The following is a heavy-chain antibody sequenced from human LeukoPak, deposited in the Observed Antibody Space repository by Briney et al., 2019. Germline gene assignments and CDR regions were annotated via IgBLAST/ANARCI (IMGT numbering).Heavy chain of an antibody. CDR1: GGTFSRHI. D-gene: IGHD4-17*01. CDR2: IIPISKYA. V-gene: IGHV1-69*13. CDR3: ARSIVRQTAMTTDYYYYMDV. J-gene: IGHJ6*03. Sequence: PVASVKVSCKASGGTFSRHIITWVRQAPGQGLEWMGGIIPISKYAHPQKFQGRLTITADESTSTAYMELSSLRSEDTAVYYCARSIVRQTAMTTDYYYYMDVWGKGTTVTVSS.